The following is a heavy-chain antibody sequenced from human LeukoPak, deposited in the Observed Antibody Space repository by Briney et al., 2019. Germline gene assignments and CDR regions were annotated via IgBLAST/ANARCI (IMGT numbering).Heavy chain of an antibody. D-gene: IGHD3-10*01. Sequence: ASVKVSCKASGYTFTGYYMHWVRQAPGQGLEWMGWINPNSGGTNYAQKFQGGVTMTGDTSISTAYMELSRLRSDDTAVYYCARALGLVRGAPGYWGQGTLVTVSS. J-gene: IGHJ4*02. CDR1: GYTFTGYY. V-gene: IGHV1-2*02. CDR3: ARALGLVRGAPGY. CDR2: INPNSGGT.